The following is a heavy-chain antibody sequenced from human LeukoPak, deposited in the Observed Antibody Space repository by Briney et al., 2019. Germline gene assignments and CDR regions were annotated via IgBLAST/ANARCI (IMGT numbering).Heavy chain of an antibody. CDR3: ARAPSEIGGYYPEYFRH. V-gene: IGHV3-74*01. CDR2: IKSDGKT. J-gene: IGHJ1*01. CDR1: GFTFSSYS. D-gene: IGHD3-22*01. Sequence: QAGGSLRLSCAASGFTFSSYSMNWVRQAPGKGLVWVSRIKSDGKTNYADSVKGRFTISRDNAKNTVSLQMNSLRAEDTGVYYCARAPSEIGGYYPEYFRHWGQGTLVTVSS.